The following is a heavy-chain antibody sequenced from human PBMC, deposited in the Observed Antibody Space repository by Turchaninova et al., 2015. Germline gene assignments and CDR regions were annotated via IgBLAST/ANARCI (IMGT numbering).Heavy chain of an antibody. V-gene: IGHV4-34*01. CDR1: GGSFSGYY. CDR3: ARGSTTEGLDY. J-gene: IGHJ4*02. CDR2: INPSGST. Sequence: QVQLQQWGAGLLKPSETLSLTCAVYGGSFSGYYWSWIRQPPGKGREWFGEINPSGSTNYNPALKGRVTPSVDPSKSQFSLKLSSVTAAETAVYYGARGSTTEGLDYWGQGTLVTVSS. D-gene: IGHD4-17*01.